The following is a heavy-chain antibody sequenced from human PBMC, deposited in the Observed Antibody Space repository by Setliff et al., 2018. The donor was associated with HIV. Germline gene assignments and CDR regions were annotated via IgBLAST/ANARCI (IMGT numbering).Heavy chain of an antibody. V-gene: IGHV3-11*04. D-gene: IGHD3-22*01. CDR1: GFTFSDYY. CDR2: ISNSGSTI. CDR3: ARELAASGLGYFDS. Sequence: GGSLRLSCAASGFTFSDYYMSWIRQAPGKGLEWVSYISNSGSTIYYADSVKGRFSISRDNAKNSLYLQMNSLRAEDTAVYYCARELAASGLGYFDSWGRGILVTVSS. J-gene: IGHJ4*02.